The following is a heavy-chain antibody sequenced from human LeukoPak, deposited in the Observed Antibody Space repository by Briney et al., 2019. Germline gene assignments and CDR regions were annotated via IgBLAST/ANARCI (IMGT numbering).Heavy chain of an antibody. Sequence: GGSLKLSCAASGFTFSDSPIHWVRQASGKGLEWVGRVREKINNYATAYAASVKGRFTVSRDDSENTAYLQTSSLRTEDTAIYYCTRQNPGSGSHGYWGQGTLVTVSS. CDR2: VREKINNYAT. J-gene: IGHJ4*02. D-gene: IGHD3-10*01. CDR1: GFTFSDSP. CDR3: TRQNPGSGSHGY. V-gene: IGHV3-73*01.